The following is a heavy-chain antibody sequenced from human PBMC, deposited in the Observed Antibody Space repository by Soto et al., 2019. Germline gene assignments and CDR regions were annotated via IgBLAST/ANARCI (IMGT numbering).Heavy chain of an antibody. J-gene: IGHJ6*02. Sequence: QPGGSLRLSCAVYGFTFSSYWMHWVRQAPGKGLVWVSRINSDGSSTSYADSVKGRFTISRDNAKNTLYLQMNSLRAEDTAVYYCARSPGYSYGTYYYYYYGIDVWGQGTTVTVSS. D-gene: IGHD5-18*01. CDR3: ARSPGYSYGTYYYYYYGIDV. CDR2: INSDGSST. CDR1: GFTFSSYW. V-gene: IGHV3-74*01.